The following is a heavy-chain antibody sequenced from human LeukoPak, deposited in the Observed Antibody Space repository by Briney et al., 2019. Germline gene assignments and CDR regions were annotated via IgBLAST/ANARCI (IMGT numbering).Heavy chain of an antibody. CDR3: ARLGGSPPYFDY. J-gene: IGHJ4*01. D-gene: IGHD3-16*01. V-gene: IGHV3-73*01. CDR1: GFSFSGSA. Sequence: PGGSLRLSCAASGFSFSGSAIHWVRQASGKGLEWVGHIRRKGNDYATAYTASVKGRFTISRGDSKNTAFLQMDSLKTEDTAVYFCARLGGSPPYFDYWGQGTLVTVSS. CDR2: IRRKGNDYAT.